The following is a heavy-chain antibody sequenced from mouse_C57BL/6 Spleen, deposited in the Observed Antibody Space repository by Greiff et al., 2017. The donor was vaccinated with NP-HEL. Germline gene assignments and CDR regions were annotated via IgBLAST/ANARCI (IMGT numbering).Heavy chain of an antibody. CDR2: IYPGNSGT. CDR1: GYTFTSYW. V-gene: IGHV1-5*01. CDR3: TRGDPHYYAMDY. J-gene: IGHJ4*01. Sequence: EVQLQQSGTVLARPGASVKMSCKTSGYTFTSYWMHWVKQRPGQGLEWIGAIYPGNSGTSYNQKFKGKAKLTAVTSASTAYMELSSLTNEDSAVYYCTRGDPHYYAMDYWGQGTSVTVSS. D-gene: IGHD3-3*01.